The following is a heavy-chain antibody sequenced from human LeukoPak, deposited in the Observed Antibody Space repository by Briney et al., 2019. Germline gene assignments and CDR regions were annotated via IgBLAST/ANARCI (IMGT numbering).Heavy chain of an antibody. CDR3: AKAASASAAIDY. CDR2: IRYDGSNK. D-gene: IGHD2-2*01. CDR1: GFTFSSYG. J-gene: IGHJ4*02. V-gene: IGHV3-30*02. Sequence: PGGSLRLSCAASGFTFSSYGMHWVRQAPGKGLEGVAFIRYDGSNKYYADSVKGRFTISRDNSKNTLYLQMNRLRAEDTSVYYCAKAASASAAIDYWGQGTLVTVSS.